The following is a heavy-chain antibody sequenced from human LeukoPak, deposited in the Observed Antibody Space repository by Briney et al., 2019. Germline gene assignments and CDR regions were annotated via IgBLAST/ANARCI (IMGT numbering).Heavy chain of an antibody. V-gene: IGHV3-23*01. J-gene: IGHJ4*02. Sequence: GGSLRLSCAASGFTFRSYAMSWVRQAPGKGLEWVSAISGSGGSTYYADSVKGRFTISRDNSKNTLYLQMNSLRAEDTAVYYCAKGVRYYDSSGYDYWGQGTLVTVSS. CDR2: ISGSGGST. CDR1: GFTFRSYA. D-gene: IGHD3-22*01. CDR3: AKGVRYYDSSGYDY.